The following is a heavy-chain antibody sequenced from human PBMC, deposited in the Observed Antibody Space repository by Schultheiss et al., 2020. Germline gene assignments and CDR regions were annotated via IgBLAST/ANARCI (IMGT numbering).Heavy chain of an antibody. D-gene: IGHD3-10*01. Sequence: SQTLSLTCAVSGASITSSYWSWVRQPPGEGLEWIGSIHHSGSINYNRSLKSRVTISMDMSKSQFSLKLSSVTAADTAVYYCARDVDLGSSFFPELDAFDIWGQGTMVTVSS. CDR3: ARDVDLGSSFFPELDAFDI. V-gene: IGHV4-59*12. CDR1: GASITSSY. J-gene: IGHJ3*02. CDR2: IHHSGSI.